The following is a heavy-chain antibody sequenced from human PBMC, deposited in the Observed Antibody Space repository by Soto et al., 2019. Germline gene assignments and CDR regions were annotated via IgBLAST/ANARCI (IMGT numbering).Heavy chain of an antibody. Sequence: HPGGSLRLSCAASGFAFNSYTVAWVRQAPGKGLEWVSDVRPGGGITDYADSVKGRFTVSRDESKNTLYLQMNSLRAEDTAVYYCAKVREAVNIILDSWGQGTLVTVSS. J-gene: IGHJ4*02. D-gene: IGHD1-20*01. CDR1: GFAFNSYT. CDR3: AKVREAVNIILDS. CDR2: VRPGGGIT. V-gene: IGHV3-23*01.